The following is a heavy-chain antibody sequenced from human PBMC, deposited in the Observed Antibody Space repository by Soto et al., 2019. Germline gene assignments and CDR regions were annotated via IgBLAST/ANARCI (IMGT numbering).Heavy chain of an antibody. CDR3: ARDNDRLQLGGNYYYILDV. D-gene: IGHD4-4*01. Sequence: QVQLVQSGAEIKEPGSSVKVSCKTSGGTFSRSAISWLRQAPGQGLEWMGGIIPLFRTPDYAQKFQGRVTIAADESTSTAYMELSSLRSEDTAVYYCARDNDRLQLGGNYYYILDVWGQGTTITVSS. CDR2: IIPLFRTP. J-gene: IGHJ6*02. V-gene: IGHV1-69*12. CDR1: GGTFSRSA.